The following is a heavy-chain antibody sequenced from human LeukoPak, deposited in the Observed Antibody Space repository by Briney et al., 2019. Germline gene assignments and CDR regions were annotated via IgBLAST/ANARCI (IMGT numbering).Heavy chain of an antibody. D-gene: IGHD3-9*01. CDR1: GYSFTSYW. CDR2: IYPGDSDT. V-gene: IGHV5-51*01. CDR3: ARRYYDILTGPGAFDI. Sequence: GESLKISCKGSGYSFTSYWIGWVRQMPGKGLEWMGIIYPGDSDTRYSPSFQGQVTISADKSISTAYLQWSSLKASATAMYYCARRYYDILTGPGAFDIWGQGTMVTVSS. J-gene: IGHJ3*02.